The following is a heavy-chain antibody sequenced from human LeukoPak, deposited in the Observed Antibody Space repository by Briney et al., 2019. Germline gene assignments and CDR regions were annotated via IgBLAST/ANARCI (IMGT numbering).Heavy chain of an antibody. J-gene: IGHJ4*01. CDR1: GFTFSNYF. Sequence: GGSLRLSCAASGFTFSNYFMTWVRQAPGKGLDWVANIKQDGSETYYEDSVKGRFTISRDNAKNSLYLHMNSLRAEDTAVYYCASYLRIKEAGYNYFESGGQEPWSPSPQ. V-gene: IGHV3-7*01. CDR2: IKQDGSET. D-gene: IGHD5-24*01. CDR3: ASYLRIKEAGYNYFES.